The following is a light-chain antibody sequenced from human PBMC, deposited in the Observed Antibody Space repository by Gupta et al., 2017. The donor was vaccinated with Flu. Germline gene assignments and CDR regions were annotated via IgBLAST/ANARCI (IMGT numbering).Light chain of an antibody. Sequence: QSVLTQPPSASGTPGQRVTISCSGSSSNIGSNTVNWYQQLPGTATRVRSDSEVLRPSGVPDRFSGSKSGTSASLDISGLQSDDEADDYCAAWEDGLKGWIFGGGTKLTVL. CDR2: SEV. J-gene: IGLJ2*01. CDR1: SSNIGSNT. CDR3: AAWEDGLKGWI. V-gene: IGLV1-44*01.